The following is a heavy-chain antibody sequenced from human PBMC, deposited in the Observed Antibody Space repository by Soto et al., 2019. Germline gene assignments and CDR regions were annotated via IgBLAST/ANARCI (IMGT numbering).Heavy chain of an antibody. D-gene: IGHD3-22*01. Sequence: SVKVSGKASEDTLSSHAIGCVRQAPGQRLEWMGGIIPFSGTAKYAQKFQGRVTITADKSTSTAYMELSSLRSEDTAVYYCVREGYYDSSGYYPGRCDPWGQGTLVSVSS. CDR1: EDTLSSHA. CDR3: VREGYYDSSGYYPGRCDP. V-gene: IGHV1-69*06. CDR2: IIPFSGTA. J-gene: IGHJ5*02.